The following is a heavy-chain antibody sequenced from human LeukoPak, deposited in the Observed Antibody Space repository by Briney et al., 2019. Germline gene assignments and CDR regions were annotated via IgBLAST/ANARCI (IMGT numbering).Heavy chain of an antibody. V-gene: IGHV4-39*01. Sequence: SETLSLTCTVSGGSISGSSYYWGWIRQPPGKGLEWIGSIYYSGSTYYNPSLKSRVTISVDTSKNQFSLKLSSVTAADTAVYYCARGVHYFDYWGQGTLVTVSS. CDR1: GGSISGSSYY. CDR3: ARGVHYFDY. J-gene: IGHJ4*02. CDR2: IYYSGST.